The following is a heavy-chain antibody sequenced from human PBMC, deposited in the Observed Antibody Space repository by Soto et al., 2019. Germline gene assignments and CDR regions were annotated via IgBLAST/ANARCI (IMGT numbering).Heavy chain of an antibody. V-gene: IGHV4-39*01. D-gene: IGHD6-19*01. CDR3: ERPKNSGWYGDAFDI. CDR1: GGSISSSSYY. J-gene: IGHJ3*02. CDR2: IYYSGST. Sequence: QLQLQESGPGLVKPSETLSLTCTVSGGSISSSSYYWGWIRQPPGKGLEWIGSIYYSGSTYYNPSLKSRVTISVDTSKNQFSLKLSSVNAADTDVYYCERPKNSGWYGDAFDIWGQGTMVTVSS.